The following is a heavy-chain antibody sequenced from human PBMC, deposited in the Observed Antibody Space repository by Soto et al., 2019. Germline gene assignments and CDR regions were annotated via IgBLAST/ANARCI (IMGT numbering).Heavy chain of an antibody. D-gene: IGHD3-9*01. J-gene: IGHJ4*02. CDR1: GYTLTELS. Sequence: ASVKVSCKVSGYTLTELSMHWVRQAPGKGLEWMGGFDPEDGETIYAQKFQGRVTMTEDTSTDTAYMELSSLRSEDTAVYYCATGPRGGKTGLPYFDWLSIWGQGTLVTVSS. CDR2: FDPEDGET. CDR3: ATGPRGGKTGLPYFDWLSI. V-gene: IGHV1-24*01.